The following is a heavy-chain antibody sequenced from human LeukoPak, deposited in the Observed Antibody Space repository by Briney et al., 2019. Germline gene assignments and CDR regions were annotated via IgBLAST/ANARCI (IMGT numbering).Heavy chain of an antibody. J-gene: IGHJ4*02. Sequence: SETLSLTCAVYGGSFSGYYWSWIRQPPGKGLEWFGEINHSGSTNYNPSLKSRVTISVDTSKNQFSPKLSSVTAADTAVYYCARSEYSSSSFGYWGQGTLATVSS. V-gene: IGHV4-34*01. CDR3: ARSEYSSSSFGY. CDR2: INHSGST. CDR1: GGSFSGYY. D-gene: IGHD6-6*01.